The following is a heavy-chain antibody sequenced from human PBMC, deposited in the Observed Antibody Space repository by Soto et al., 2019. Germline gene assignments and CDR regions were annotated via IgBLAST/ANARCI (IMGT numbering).Heavy chain of an antibody. J-gene: IGHJ4*02. CDR3: ARGGYGDYGEGAFDY. V-gene: IGHV3-21*01. D-gene: IGHD4-17*01. Sequence: GGSLRLSCAASGFIFSDFSMNWVRQAPGKGLEWVSSITSHSHYIYYADSVKGRFTISRDNAKNSLYLEINSLRTEDTAVYYCARGGYGDYGEGAFDYWGRGTLVTVSS. CDR2: ITSHSHYI. CDR1: GFIFSDFS.